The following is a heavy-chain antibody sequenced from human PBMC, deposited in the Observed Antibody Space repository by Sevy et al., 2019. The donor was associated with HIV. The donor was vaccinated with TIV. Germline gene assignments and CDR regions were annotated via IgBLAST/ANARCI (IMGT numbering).Heavy chain of an antibody. CDR1: GFKFSDFY. CDR3: AGGLRIGGRPYAYYGLDV. J-gene: IGHJ6*02. CDR2: ITSTGSNV. Sequence: GGSLRLSCAASGFKFSDFYMMWIRQAPGKGLEWLSYITSTGSNVYYADSVKGRFTISRDNAENSLYLQLSSLRREDTAMYFCAGGLRIGGRPYAYYGLDVWGQGTTVTVSS. D-gene: IGHD6-6*01. V-gene: IGHV3-11*01.